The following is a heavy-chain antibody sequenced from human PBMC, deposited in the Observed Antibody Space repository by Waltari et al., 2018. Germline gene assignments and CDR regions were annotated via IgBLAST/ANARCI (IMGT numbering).Heavy chain of an antibody. V-gene: IGHV3-23*01. CDR2: ISGSGGST. CDR1: GFTFSSYA. Sequence: EVQLLESGGGLVQPGGSLRLSCAASGFTFSSYAMSCVRQAPGKGLELVSAISGSGGSTYYADSVKGRFTISRDNSKNTLYLQMNSLRAEDTAVYYCAKSYSSSWYTFDYWGQGTLVTVAS. J-gene: IGHJ4*02. CDR3: AKSYSSSWYTFDY. D-gene: IGHD6-13*01.